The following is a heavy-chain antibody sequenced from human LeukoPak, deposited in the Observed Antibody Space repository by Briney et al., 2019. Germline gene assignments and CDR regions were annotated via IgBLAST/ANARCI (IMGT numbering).Heavy chain of an antibody. CDR3: AREPWVKHYYDSRGPAQVGWFDP. J-gene: IGHJ5*02. Sequence: GGSLRLSCAASGFSFSSYWMSWVRQAPGKGLEWVANIKQDGSEKYYVDAVKGRFTISRDNAKNSLYLKMNSLRGEDTAVYYCAREPWVKHYYDSRGPAQVGWFDPWGQGSLVTVSS. CDR1: GFSFSSYW. CDR2: IKQDGSEK. V-gene: IGHV3-7*01. D-gene: IGHD3-22*01.